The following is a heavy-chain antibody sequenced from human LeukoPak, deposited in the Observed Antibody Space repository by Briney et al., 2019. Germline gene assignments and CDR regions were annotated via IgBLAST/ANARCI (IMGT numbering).Heavy chain of an antibody. Sequence: GESLKISCKGSGYSFTSYWIGWVRQMPGKGLEWMGIIYPGDSDTIYSPSFQGQVTISADKSISTAFLQWSSLKASDTAMYNCARSATSLYNWFDPWGQGTLVTVSS. CDR1: GYSFTSYW. CDR3: ARSATSLYNWFDP. V-gene: IGHV5-51*01. D-gene: IGHD5-24*01. J-gene: IGHJ5*02. CDR2: IYPGDSDT.